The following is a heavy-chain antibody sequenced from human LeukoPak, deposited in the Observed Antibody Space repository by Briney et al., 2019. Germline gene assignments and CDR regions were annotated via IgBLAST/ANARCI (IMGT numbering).Heavy chain of an antibody. CDR2: IYTSGSA. V-gene: IGHV4-4*07. J-gene: IGHJ2*01. D-gene: IGHD3-22*01. Sequence: PSETLSLTCTVSGGSISSYYWSWIRQPAGKGLEWIGRIYTSGSANYNPSLKSRVTMSVDTSKNQFSLKLSSVTAADTAVYYCARSARYYYDSSGYYLYWYFDLWGRGTLVTVSS. CDR1: GGSISSYY. CDR3: ARSARYYYDSSGYYLYWYFDL.